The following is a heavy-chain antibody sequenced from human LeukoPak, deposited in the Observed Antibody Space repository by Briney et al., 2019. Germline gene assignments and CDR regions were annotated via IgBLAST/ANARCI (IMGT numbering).Heavy chain of an antibody. Sequence: ASVKVSCKASGYKFTDYYIYWVRQAPGQGLEWMGWINPNSGGTNYAQKFQGWVTMTRDTSISTAYMELSRLRSDDTAVYYCARVVNVGDAFDIWGQGTMVTVSS. J-gene: IGHJ3*02. CDR3: ARVVNVGDAFDI. CDR1: GYKFTDYY. V-gene: IGHV1-2*04. CDR2: INPNSGGT. D-gene: IGHD3-22*01.